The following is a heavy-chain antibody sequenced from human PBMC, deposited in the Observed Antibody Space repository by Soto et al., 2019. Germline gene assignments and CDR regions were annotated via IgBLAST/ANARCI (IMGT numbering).Heavy chain of an antibody. CDR1: GYTFTSYD. D-gene: IGHD5-12*01. CDR3: ARSVVHSGLLDY. Sequence: ASVKVSCKASGYTFTSYDTNWVRQATGQGLEWMGWMNPNSGNTGYAQKIQGRVTMTRNTSISTAYMELSSLRSEDTAEYYCARSVVHSGLLDYWGQGTLVTVSS. V-gene: IGHV1-8*01. J-gene: IGHJ4*02. CDR2: MNPNSGNT.